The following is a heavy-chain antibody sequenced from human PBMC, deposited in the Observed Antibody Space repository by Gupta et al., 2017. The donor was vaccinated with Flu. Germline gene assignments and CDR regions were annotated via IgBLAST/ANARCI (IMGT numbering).Heavy chain of an antibody. J-gene: IGHJ4*02. Sequence: EVQLVEYGGGLVKQGGSLELSCDVSGFTFSPYGRRGVRQAPGKGLEWVSSISSSSSYIYYADSVKGRFTISRHNAKNSLYLQINSLRAEDTAVYYCARAWDVTVAGTFDYWGQGTLVTVSS. CDR3: ARAWDVTVAGTFDY. CDR2: ISSSSSYI. D-gene: IGHD6-19*01. V-gene: IGHV3-21*01. CDR1: GFTFSPYG.